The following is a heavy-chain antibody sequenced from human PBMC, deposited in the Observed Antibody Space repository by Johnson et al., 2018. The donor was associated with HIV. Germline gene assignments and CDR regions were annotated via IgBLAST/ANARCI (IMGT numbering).Heavy chain of an antibody. CDR2: ISSSGSTI. Sequence: VQLVESGGGLVQPGGSLRLSCAASRFTFSSHAMHWVRQAPGKGLEWVSYISSSGSTIYYADSVKGRFTISRDNAKNSLYLQMNSLRAEDTAVYYCARGGAYCGGDCNAFDIWGQGTMVTVSS. CDR3: ARGGAYCGGDCNAFDI. V-gene: IGHV3-48*04. D-gene: IGHD2-21*02. J-gene: IGHJ3*02. CDR1: RFTFSSHA.